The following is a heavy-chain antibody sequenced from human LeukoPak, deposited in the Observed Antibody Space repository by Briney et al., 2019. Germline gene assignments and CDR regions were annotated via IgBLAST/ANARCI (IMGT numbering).Heavy chain of an antibody. D-gene: IGHD5-12*01. J-gene: IGHJ6*02. CDR1: GFTFSDYY. CDR3: ASAPSGYPYCYYGMDV. V-gene: IGHV4-4*02. Sequence: PGGSLRLSCAASGFTFSDYYISWVRQPPGKGLEWIGEIYHSGSTNYNPSLKSRVTISVDKSKNQFSLKLSSVTAADTAVYYCASAPSGYPYCYYGMDVWGQGTTVTVSS. CDR2: IYHSGST.